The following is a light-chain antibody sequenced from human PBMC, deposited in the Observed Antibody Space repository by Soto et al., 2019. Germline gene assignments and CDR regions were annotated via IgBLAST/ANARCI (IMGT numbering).Light chain of an antibody. V-gene: IGLV1-40*01. Sequence: QSVLTQPPSVSGAPGQRVTISCSGSSSNIGAGYDVHWYQQLPGTAPKLLISANNIRPSGVPDRFSGSKSGTSASLAITGLQAEDEADYYCSSYTITSTYVFGTGTKLTVL. J-gene: IGLJ1*01. CDR3: SSYTITSTYV. CDR2: ANN. CDR1: SSNIGAGYD.